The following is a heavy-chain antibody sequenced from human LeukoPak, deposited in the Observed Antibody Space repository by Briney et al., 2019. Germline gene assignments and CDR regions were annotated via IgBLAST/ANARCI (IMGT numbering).Heavy chain of an antibody. CDR2: IIPILGIT. V-gene: IGHV1-69*04. D-gene: IGHD4-17*01. J-gene: IGHJ4*02. CDR3: ARYPPTVTTYDCDY. CDR1: GGTFSSYA. Sequence: SVKVSCKASGGTFSSYAISWVRQAPGQGLEWMGKIIPILGITNSVQKFQGRVTITPDKSTSTAYMELSSLRSEDTAVYYCARYPPTVTTYDCDYWGQGTLVTVSS.